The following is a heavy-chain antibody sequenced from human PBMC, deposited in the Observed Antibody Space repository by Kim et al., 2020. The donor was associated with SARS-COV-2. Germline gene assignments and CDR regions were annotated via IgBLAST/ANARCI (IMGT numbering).Heavy chain of an antibody. D-gene: IGHD6-19*01. Sequence: GESLKISCKGSGYSFTSYWISWVRQMPGKGLEWMGRIDPSDSYTNYSPSFQGHVTISADKSISTAYLQWSSLKASDTAMYYCARRDSSGWYYYYGMDVWGQGTTVTVSS. CDR2: IDPSDSYT. V-gene: IGHV5-10-1*01. CDR1: GYSFTSYW. CDR3: ARRDSSGWYYYYGMDV. J-gene: IGHJ6*02.